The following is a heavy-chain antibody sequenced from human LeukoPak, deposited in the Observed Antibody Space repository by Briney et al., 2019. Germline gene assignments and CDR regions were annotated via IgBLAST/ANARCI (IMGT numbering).Heavy chain of an antibody. CDR3: ARGSFFGVVDLGPYYYMDV. J-gene: IGHJ6*03. CDR2: IIPIFGTA. D-gene: IGHD3-3*01. V-gene: IGHV1-69*13. Sequence: SVKVSCKASGGTFSSYAISWVRQAPGQGLEWMGGIIPIFGTANYAQKFQGRVTITADESTSTAYMELSSLRSEDTAVYYCARGSFFGVVDLGPYYYMDVWGKGTTVTVSS. CDR1: GGTFSSYA.